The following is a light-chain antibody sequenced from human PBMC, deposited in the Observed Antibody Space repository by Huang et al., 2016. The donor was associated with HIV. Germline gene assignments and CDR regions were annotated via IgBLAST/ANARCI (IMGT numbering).Light chain of an antibody. V-gene: IGKV1-39*01. CDR1: QSISSY. Sequence: DIQMTQSPSSLSASVGDRVTITCRASQSISSYLNWYQQTPGKAPKLLIYAASSLQSGVPSRFSVSGSGTDFTLTISSLQPEDFATYYCQQSYSTPWTFGQGTKVEIK. CDR3: QQSYSTPWT. J-gene: IGKJ1*01. CDR2: AAS.